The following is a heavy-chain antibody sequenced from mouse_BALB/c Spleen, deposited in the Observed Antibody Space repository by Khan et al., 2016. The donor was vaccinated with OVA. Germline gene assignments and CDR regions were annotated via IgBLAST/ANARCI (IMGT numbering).Heavy chain of an antibody. J-gene: IGHJ3*01. CDR3: ARRRVECVFAY. CDR2: IDPSTDYT. CDR1: GYTFTTYW. V-gene: IGHV1-7*01. Sequence: QVQLKQSGTELAKPGASLKMSCTASGYTFTTYWIHWVKQRPGQGLEWIGYIDPSTDYTEYYQNFNDMTTFTAYKSSITAYMQLTSLTSEDSAVYFCARRRVECVFAYWGQGTLVTVS. D-gene: IGHD1-1*01.